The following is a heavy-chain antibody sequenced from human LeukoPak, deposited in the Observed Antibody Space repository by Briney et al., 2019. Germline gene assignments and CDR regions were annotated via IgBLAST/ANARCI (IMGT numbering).Heavy chain of an antibody. CDR2: ISAYNGNT. D-gene: IGHD3-10*01. J-gene: IGHJ6*03. Sequence: ASVKVSCKASGYTFTSYGISWVRQAPGQGLEWMGWISAYNGNTNYAQKLQGRVTMTTDTSTSTAYMELRSLRSDDTAVYYCAREGYYGSVSRHYYYMDVWGKGTTVTVSS. CDR3: AREGYYGSVSRHYYYMDV. CDR1: GYTFTSYG. V-gene: IGHV1-18*01.